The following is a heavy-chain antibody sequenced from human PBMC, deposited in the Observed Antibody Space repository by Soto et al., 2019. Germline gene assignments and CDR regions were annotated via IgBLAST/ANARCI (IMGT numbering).Heavy chain of an antibody. Sequence: PGWSLRLSCAASGFTFSSYSMNWVRQAPGKGLEWVSSISSSSSYIYYADSVKGRFTISRDNAKNSLYLQMNSLRAEDTAVYYCARDERWLQFAAPGPLGYWGQGTLVTVSS. CDR1: GFTFSSYS. J-gene: IGHJ4*02. CDR2: ISSSSSYI. D-gene: IGHD5-12*01. V-gene: IGHV3-21*01. CDR3: ARDERWLQFAAPGPLGY.